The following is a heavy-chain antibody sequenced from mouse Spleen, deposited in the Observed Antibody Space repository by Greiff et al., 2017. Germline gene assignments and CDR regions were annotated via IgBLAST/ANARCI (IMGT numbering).Heavy chain of an antibody. Sequence: EVQLVESEGGLVQPGSSMKLSCTASGFTFSDYYMAWVRQVPEKGLEWVANINYDGSSTYYLDSLKSRFIISRDNAKNILYLQMSSLKSEDTATYYCARGDDYFDYWGQGTTLTVSS. CDR3: ARGDDYFDY. D-gene: IGHD3-3*01. V-gene: IGHV5-16*01. CDR1: GFTFSDYY. J-gene: IGHJ2*01. CDR2: INYDGSST.